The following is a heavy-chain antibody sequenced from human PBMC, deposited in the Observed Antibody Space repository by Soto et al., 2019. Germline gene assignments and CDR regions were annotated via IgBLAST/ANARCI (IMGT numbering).Heavy chain of an antibody. D-gene: IGHD3-3*01. CDR3: AKDGRVTIFGVVLYYYYYYMDV. CDR2: ISYDGSKK. J-gene: IGHJ6*03. V-gene: IGHV3-30*18. Sequence: QVQLVESGGGVVQPGRSLRLSCAASGFTFSSYGMHWVRQAPGKGLEWVAVISYDGSKKYHADSVKGRFTISRDNSKNTLYLQMNSLRAEDTAVYYCAKDGRVTIFGVVLYYYYYYMDVWGKGTTVTVSS. CDR1: GFTFSSYG.